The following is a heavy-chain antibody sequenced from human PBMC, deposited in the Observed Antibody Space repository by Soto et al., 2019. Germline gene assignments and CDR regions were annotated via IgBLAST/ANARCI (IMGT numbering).Heavy chain of an antibody. V-gene: IGHV3-23*01. CDR3: AKDGSGYYYDSSGSGPSSDY. CDR1: GFTFSSYA. D-gene: IGHD3-22*01. J-gene: IGHJ4*02. CDR2: ISGSGGST. Sequence: GGSLRLSCAASGFTFSSYAMSWVRQAPGKGLEWVSAISGSGGSTYYADSVKGRFTISRDNSKNTLYLQMNSLRAEDTAVYYCAKDGSGYYYDSSGSGPSSDYWGQGTLVTVSS.